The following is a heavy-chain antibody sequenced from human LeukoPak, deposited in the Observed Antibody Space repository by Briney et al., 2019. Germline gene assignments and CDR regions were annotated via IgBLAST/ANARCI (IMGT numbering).Heavy chain of an antibody. CDR3: ARRGAVAGHFDY. CDR1: GGTFIGYA. D-gene: IGHD6-19*01. J-gene: IGHJ4*02. V-gene: IGHV1-69*13. Sequence: GASVKVSCKASGGTFIGYAISWVRQAPGQGLEWMGGIIPIFGTANYAQKFQGRVTITADESTSTAYMELSSLRSEDTAVYYCARRGAVAGHFDYWGQGTLVTVSS. CDR2: IIPIFGTA.